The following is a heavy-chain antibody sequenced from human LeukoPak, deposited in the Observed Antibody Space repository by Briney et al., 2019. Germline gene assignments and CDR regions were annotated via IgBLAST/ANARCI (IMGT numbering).Heavy chain of an antibody. CDR3: AKDRTVRASYWYFDL. V-gene: IGHV3-23*01. CDR2: ISSSGSGGNT. Sequence: GGSLRLSCAASGVTLSNYAMSWARQAPGKGLEWVSGISSSGSGGNTYYADSVKGRFTISRDSSKNTLFLHMNTLRAEDTAIYYCAKDRTVRASYWYFDLWGRGTLVTVSS. D-gene: IGHD4-17*01. CDR1: GVTLSNYA. J-gene: IGHJ2*01.